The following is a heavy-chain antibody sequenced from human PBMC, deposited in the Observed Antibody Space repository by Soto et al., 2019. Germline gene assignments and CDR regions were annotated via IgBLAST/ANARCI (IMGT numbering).Heavy chain of an antibody. CDR1: GGSFNRHT. J-gene: IGHJ4*02. V-gene: IGHV1-69*01. D-gene: IGHD3-22*01. Sequence: QVQLVQSGAEVRKPGSSVRVSCKASGGSFNRHTISWVRQAPGQGLEWMGGIIPIFGTAHHARKFQGRVTIIADESTSTVYMELSSLRSDDTAIYYCARGWGYDSTDYYYAYWGQGTLVIVSS. CDR2: IIPIFGTA. CDR3: ARGWGYDSTDYYYAY.